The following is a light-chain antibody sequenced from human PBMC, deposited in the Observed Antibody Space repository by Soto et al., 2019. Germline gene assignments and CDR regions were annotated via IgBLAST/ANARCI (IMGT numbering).Light chain of an antibody. CDR3: QQYYGTPVK. V-gene: IGKV4-1*01. CDR1: QTVFYSSNNKNY. Sequence: DIVMTQSPDSLAVSLGERATINCKSSQTVFYSSNNKNYLAWYQQKPGQPPKLLIYWASARDSGVPDRFSGSGSGSDFTLTISSLQAEDVAIYYCQQYYGTPVKFGQGTKGE. J-gene: IGKJ1*01. CDR2: WAS.